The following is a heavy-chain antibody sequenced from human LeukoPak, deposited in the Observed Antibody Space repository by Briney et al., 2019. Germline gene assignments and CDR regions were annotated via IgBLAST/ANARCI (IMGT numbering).Heavy chain of an antibody. CDR3: AKDPPAYTSTWFDP. Sequence: PGGSLRLSCAASGFTFSSYAMTWVRQAPWKGLEWVSSISSGGATYYADSVKGRFTISRDNSKNTLYLQMNSLRAEDTAVYCCAKDPPAYTSTWFDPWGQGTLVTVSS. V-gene: IGHV3-23*01. CDR2: ISSGGAT. J-gene: IGHJ5*02. D-gene: IGHD2-2*01. CDR1: GFTFSSYA.